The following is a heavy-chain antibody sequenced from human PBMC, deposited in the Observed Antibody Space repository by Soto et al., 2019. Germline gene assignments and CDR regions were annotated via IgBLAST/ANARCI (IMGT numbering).Heavy chain of an antibody. Sequence: PGGSLRLSCAASGXTFSSYWMSWVRQAPGKGLEWVANIKQDGSEKYYADSVKGRFTISRDNSKNTLYLQMNSLRAEDTAVYYCARSGIQLWLRGFDYWGQGTLVTVSS. V-gene: IGHV3-7*01. CDR2: IKQDGSEK. CDR3: ARSGIQLWLRGFDY. D-gene: IGHD5-18*01. CDR1: GXTFSSYW. J-gene: IGHJ4*02.